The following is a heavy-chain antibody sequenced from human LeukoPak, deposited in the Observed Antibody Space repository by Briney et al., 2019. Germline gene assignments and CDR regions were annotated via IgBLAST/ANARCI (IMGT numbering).Heavy chain of an antibody. Sequence: GGSLRLSCAVSGFTFSNAWMSWVRQAPGKGLEWVGRIKSKTDGGTTDYAAPVKGRFTISRDDSKNTLYLQMNSLKTEDTAVYYCTTGRPGGIVVVPSGLWGQGTLVTVSS. CDR3: TTGRPGGIVVVPSGL. CDR1: GFTFSNAW. J-gene: IGHJ4*02. CDR2: IKSKTDGGTT. D-gene: IGHD2-2*01. V-gene: IGHV3-15*01.